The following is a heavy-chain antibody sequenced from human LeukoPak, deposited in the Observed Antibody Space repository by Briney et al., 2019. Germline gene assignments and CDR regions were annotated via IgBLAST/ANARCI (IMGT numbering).Heavy chain of an antibody. Sequence: SETLSLTCAVYGGSFSGYYWSWIRQPPGKGLEWIGEINHSGSTNYNPSLKSRVTISVDTSKNQFSLELGSVTAADTAVYYCARDGRIAAAGTPYYYMGVWGKGTTVTVSS. V-gene: IGHV4-34*01. J-gene: IGHJ6*03. D-gene: IGHD6-13*01. CDR3: ARDGRIAAAGTPYYYMGV. CDR1: GGSFSGYY. CDR2: INHSGST.